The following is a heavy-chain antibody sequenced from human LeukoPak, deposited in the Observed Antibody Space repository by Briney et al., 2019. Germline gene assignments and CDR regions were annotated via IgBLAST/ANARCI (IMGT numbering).Heavy chain of an antibody. Sequence: KPSETLSLTCAVYGGSFSGYYWSWVRQPPGKGLEWIGEINHSGSTNYNPSLKSRVTISVDTSKNQFSLKLSSVTAADTAVYYCARAGRWLRHFDYWGQGTLVTVSS. D-gene: IGHD5-12*01. CDR3: ARAGRWLRHFDY. J-gene: IGHJ4*02. V-gene: IGHV4-34*01. CDR1: GGSFSGYY. CDR2: INHSGST.